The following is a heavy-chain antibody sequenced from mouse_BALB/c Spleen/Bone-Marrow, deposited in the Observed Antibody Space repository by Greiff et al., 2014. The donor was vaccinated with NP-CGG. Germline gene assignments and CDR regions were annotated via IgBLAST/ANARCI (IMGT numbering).Heavy chain of an antibody. CDR2: INPYNDGT. Sequence: EVKLVESGPELVKPGASVKMSCKASGYTLSSYVMHWVKQKPGQGLEWTGYINPYNDGTKYNEKFKGKATLTSDKSSSTAYMELSSLTSEDSAVYYCAKGDNYRYDFDCWGQGTTLTVSS. CDR1: GYTLSSYV. D-gene: IGHD2-14*01. J-gene: IGHJ2*01. V-gene: IGHV1-14*01. CDR3: AKGDNYRYDFDC.